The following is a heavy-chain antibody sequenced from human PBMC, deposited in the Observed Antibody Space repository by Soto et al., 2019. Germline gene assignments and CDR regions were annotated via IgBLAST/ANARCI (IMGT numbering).Heavy chain of an antibody. CDR2: VYHRAST. J-gene: IGHJ4*02. D-gene: IGHD2-15*01. V-gene: IGHV4-30-2*01. Sequence: SETLSLTCAVSGASMTTGGFSWTWVRQPPGGGLEWIGHVYHRASTQYNPSLKGRVSISVDTSRSLFSLRLTSLTAADTAVYFCTRGSAAPPSLLYFDTWGQGTPVTVSS. CDR3: TRGSAAPPSLLYFDT. CDR1: GASMTTGGFS.